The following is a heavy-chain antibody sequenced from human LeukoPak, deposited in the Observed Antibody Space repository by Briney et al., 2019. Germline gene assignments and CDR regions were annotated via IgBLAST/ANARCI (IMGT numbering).Heavy chain of an antibody. J-gene: IGHJ4*02. CDR2: INPSGGST. CDR3: ARAFTRYPSEDY. V-gene: IGHV1-46*01. CDR1: GGTFSSYA. Sequence: ASVKVSCKASGGTFSSYAISWVRQAPGQGLEWMGIINPSGGSTSYAQKFQGRVTMTRDTSTSTVYMELSSLRSEDTAVYYCARAFTRYPSEDYWGQGTLVTVSS. D-gene: IGHD2-2*01.